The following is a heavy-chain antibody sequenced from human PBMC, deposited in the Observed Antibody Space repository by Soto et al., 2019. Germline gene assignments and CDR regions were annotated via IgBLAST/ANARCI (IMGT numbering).Heavy chain of an antibody. CDR3: ARDYGDYEAYNWFDP. D-gene: IGHD4-17*01. CDR2: ISAYNGNT. CDR1: GYTFTSYG. V-gene: IGHV1-18*01. J-gene: IGHJ5*02. Sequence: ASVKVSCKASGYTFTSYGISWVRQAPGQGLEWMGWISAYNGNTNYAQKLQGRVTMTTDTSTSTAYMELRSLRSDDTAVYYCARDYGDYEAYNWFDPWGQGTLVTVSS.